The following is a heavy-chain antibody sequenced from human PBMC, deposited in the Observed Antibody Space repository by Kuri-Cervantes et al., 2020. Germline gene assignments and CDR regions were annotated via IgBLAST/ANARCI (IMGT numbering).Heavy chain of an antibody. Sequence: GGSLRLSCTASGFTFGDYAMSWFRQAPGKGLEWVAVISYDGSNKYYADSVKGRFTISRDNSKNTLYLQMNSLRAEDTAVYYCARSSMIRGVIRVFDYWGQGTLVTVSS. CDR2: ISYDGSNK. V-gene: IGHV3-30*14. CDR1: GFTFGDYA. CDR3: ARSSMIRGVIRVFDY. D-gene: IGHD3-10*01. J-gene: IGHJ4*02.